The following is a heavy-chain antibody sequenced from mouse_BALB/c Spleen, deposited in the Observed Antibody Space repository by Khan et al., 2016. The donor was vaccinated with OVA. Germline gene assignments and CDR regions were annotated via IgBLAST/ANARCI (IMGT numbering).Heavy chain of an antibody. V-gene: IGHV1S136*01. D-gene: IGHD2-14*01. Sequence: VQLQQSGPELVKPGASVRMSCKASGYTFTSYVMHWVKQKLGQGLEWIGYIYPYNDDTKYNEKFKGKATLTSDTSTNTVYLELSSQTTEESTDDYCAKNYRYDANFDYWGQGTTLTVSS. CDR2: IYPYNDDT. CDR1: GYTFTSYV. CDR3: AKNYRYDANFDY. J-gene: IGHJ2*01.